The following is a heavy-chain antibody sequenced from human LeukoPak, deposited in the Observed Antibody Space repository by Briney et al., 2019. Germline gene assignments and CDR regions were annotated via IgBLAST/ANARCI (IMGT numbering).Heavy chain of an antibody. Sequence: SETLSLTCTVSGGSISSSSYYWGWIRQPPGKGLEWIGSIYSSGSTYYNPSLKSRVTISVDTSKNQFSLKLSSVTAADTAVYYCARLVRYYDILTGYLPGGFDPWGQGTLVTVSS. CDR1: GGSISSSSYY. V-gene: IGHV4-39*01. CDR2: IYSSGST. D-gene: IGHD3-9*01. J-gene: IGHJ5*02. CDR3: ARLVRYYDILTGYLPGGFDP.